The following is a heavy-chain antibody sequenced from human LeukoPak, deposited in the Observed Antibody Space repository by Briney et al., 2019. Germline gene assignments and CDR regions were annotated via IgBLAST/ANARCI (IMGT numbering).Heavy chain of an antibody. CDR2: IGIRGDT. V-gene: IGHV3-13*01. D-gene: IGHD6-19*01. CDR1: GFTFIDYD. CDR3: ARGGIQVSGIDEFDY. J-gene: IGHJ4*02. Sequence: GGSLRLSCAASGFTFIDYDMHWVRQVIGKGLEWVSAIGIRGDTHYSGSVKGRFTISRENAESPLYLQMNSLRAEDTAVYYCARGGIQVSGIDEFDYWGQGTLVTVSS.